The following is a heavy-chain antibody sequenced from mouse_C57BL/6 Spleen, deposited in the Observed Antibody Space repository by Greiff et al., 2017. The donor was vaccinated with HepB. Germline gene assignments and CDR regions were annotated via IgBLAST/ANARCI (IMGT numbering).Heavy chain of an antibody. CDR1: GFTFSDYG. CDR2: ISSGSSTI. D-gene: IGHD6-1*01. V-gene: IGHV5-17*01. CDR3: ARKVPGAMDY. Sequence: EVQLVESGGGLVKPGGSLKLSCAASGFTFSDYGMHWVRQAPEKGLEWVAYISSGSSTIYYADTVKGRFTISRDKAKNTLFLQMTSPRYEETAMYYCARKVPGAMDYWGQGTSVTVSS. J-gene: IGHJ4*01.